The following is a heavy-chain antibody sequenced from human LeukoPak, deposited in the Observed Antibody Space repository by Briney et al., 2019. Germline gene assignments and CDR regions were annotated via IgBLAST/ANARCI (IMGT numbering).Heavy chain of an antibody. D-gene: IGHD6-19*01. CDR3: ARDMGPRYSSGAPY. Sequence: GGSLRLSCAASGFTFNTYSMNWVRQAPGKGLEWVSSISSSSTYIYYADSVKGRFTISRDNAKNSLYLQMNSLRAEDTAVFYCARDMGPRYSSGAPYWGQGTLVTVSS. CDR1: GFTFNTYS. J-gene: IGHJ4*02. CDR2: ISSSSTYI. V-gene: IGHV3-21*01.